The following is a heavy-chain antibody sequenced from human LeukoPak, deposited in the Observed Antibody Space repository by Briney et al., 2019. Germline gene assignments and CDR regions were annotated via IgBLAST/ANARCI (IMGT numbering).Heavy chain of an antibody. Sequence: SETLSLTCTVSGGSISSSSYYWGWIRQPPGKGLEWIGSIYYSGSTYYNPSLKSRVTISVDTSKNQFSLKLSSVTAADTAVYYCAYSSTSSTGRFDYWGQGTLVTVSS. CDR2: IYYSGST. CDR1: GGSISSSSYY. D-gene: IGHD2-2*01. V-gene: IGHV4-39*01. CDR3: AYSSTSSTGRFDY. J-gene: IGHJ4*02.